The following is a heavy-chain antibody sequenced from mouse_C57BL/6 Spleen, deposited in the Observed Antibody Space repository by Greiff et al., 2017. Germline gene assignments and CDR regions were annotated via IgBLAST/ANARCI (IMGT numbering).Heavy chain of an antibody. D-gene: IGHD1-1*01. CDR1: GYTFTSYW. Sequence: QVQLQQPGAELVRPGSSVKLSCKTSGYTFTSYWMHWVKQRPIQGLEWIGNIDPSDSATHYNQKFKDKATLTVDKSSSTAYMQLSSLTSEDSAVYYCARDAYYCGSSLRYFDYWGQGTTLTVSS. J-gene: IGHJ2*01. CDR2: IDPSDSAT. CDR3: ARDAYYCGSSLRYFDY. V-gene: IGHV1-52*01.